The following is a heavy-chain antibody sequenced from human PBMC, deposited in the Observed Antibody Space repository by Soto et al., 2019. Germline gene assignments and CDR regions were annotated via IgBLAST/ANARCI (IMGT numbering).Heavy chain of an antibody. Sequence: QVQLVQSGAEVKKPGSSVKVSCKASGGTFSSYAISWVRQAPGQGLEWMGGIIPIFGTANYAQKFQGRVTITADESTSTAYMELSSLRSEDTAVHYCARDRVTFGGVIVGGWFDPWGQGTLVTVSS. V-gene: IGHV1-69*01. CDR2: IIPIFGTA. CDR1: GGTFSSYA. D-gene: IGHD3-16*02. CDR3: ARDRVTFGGVIVGGWFDP. J-gene: IGHJ5*02.